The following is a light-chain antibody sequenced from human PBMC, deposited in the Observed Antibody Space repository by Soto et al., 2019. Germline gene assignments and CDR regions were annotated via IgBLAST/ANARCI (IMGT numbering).Light chain of an antibody. V-gene: IGLV6-57*03. CDR3: QSYDSSNVV. CDR1: SGSIASNY. CDR2: GDN. Sequence: NFMLTQPHSVSESPGKTVTFSCTRSSGSIASNYVQWYQQRPGSAPTTVIYGDNQRPSGVPDRFSGSLDSSSNSASLTISGLKTEDEADYYCQSYDSSNVVFGGGTKLTVL. J-gene: IGLJ2*01.